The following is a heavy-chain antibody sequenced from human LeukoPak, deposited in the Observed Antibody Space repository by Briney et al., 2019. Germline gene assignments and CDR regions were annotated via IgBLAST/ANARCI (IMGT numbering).Heavy chain of an antibody. CDR1: GFSFSDYY. Sequence: GGSLRLSCAASGFSFSDYYMSWIRQAPGKGLEWVSYISSSNSYTNYADSVKGRFTISRDNAKNSLYLQMNSLRADDTAVYYCARGGSYVHYWGQGTLVTVSS. CDR2: ISSSNSYT. CDR3: ARGGSYVHY. V-gene: IGHV3-11*06. D-gene: IGHD1-26*01. J-gene: IGHJ4*02.